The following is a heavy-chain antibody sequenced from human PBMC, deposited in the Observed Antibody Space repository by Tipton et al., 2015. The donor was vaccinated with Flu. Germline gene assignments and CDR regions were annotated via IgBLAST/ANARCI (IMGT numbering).Heavy chain of an antibody. CDR2: IHKTGIT. V-gene: IGHV4-39*07. D-gene: IGHD2-2*01. CDR1: GASISSTTCY. CDR3: APSTRYWTGGHFFGW. J-gene: IGHJ4*02. Sequence: TLSLTCDVSGASISSTTCYWGWIRQPPGKGLEWIGSIHKTGITDYNPSLKSRVTLSLDTSKNQFSLKVRSVNAADTAVYYCAPSTRYWTGGHFFGWWGRGTQVTVSS.